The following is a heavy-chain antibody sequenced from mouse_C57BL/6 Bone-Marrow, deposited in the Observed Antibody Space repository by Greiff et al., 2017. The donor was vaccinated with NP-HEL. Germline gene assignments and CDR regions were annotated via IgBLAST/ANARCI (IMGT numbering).Heavy chain of an antibody. V-gene: IGHV1-69*01. J-gene: IGHJ1*03. D-gene: IGHD2-3*01. CDR2: IDPSDSYT. CDR1: GYTFTSYW. CDR3: ARWLLRYFDV. Sequence: QVQLQQPGAELVMPGASVKLSCKASGYTFTSYWMHWVKQRPGQGLEWIGEIDPSDSYTNYNQKFKGKSTLTVDKSSSTAYMQRSSLTSEDSAVYYCARWLLRYFDVWGTGTTVTVSS.